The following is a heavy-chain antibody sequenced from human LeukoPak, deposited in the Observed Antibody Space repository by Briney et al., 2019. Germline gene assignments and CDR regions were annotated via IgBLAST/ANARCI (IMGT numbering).Heavy chain of an antibody. D-gene: IGHD4-23*01. CDR1: GGSISSYY. J-gene: IGHJ6*03. V-gene: IGHV4-59*01. Sequence: SETLSLTCTVSGGSISSYYWSWIRQPPGKGLEWIGYIYYSGSTNYNPSLKSRVTISVDTSKNQFSLKLSSVTAADTAVYYWARDRNGGNSGAYYYYYMDVWGKGTTVTVSS. CDR3: ARDRNGGNSGAYYYYYMDV. CDR2: IYYSGST.